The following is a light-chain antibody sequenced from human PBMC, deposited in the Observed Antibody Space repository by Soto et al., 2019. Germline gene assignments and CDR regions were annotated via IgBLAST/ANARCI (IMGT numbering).Light chain of an antibody. CDR1: QTISTC. J-gene: IGKJ4*01. Sequence: IQMTQSPSFLSASVGDRVTITCRASQTISTCLNWYQQKPEKAPELLIYAASTLQSGVPSRFSGSGSGTDFTLTISSLQPEDSAAYYCQQSHNSPLTFGEGTKVDIK. V-gene: IGKV1-39*01. CDR3: QQSHNSPLT. CDR2: AAS.